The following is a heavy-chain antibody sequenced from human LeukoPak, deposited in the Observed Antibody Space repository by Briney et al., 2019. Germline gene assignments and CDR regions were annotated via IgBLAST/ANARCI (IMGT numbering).Heavy chain of an antibody. CDR3: ALQSVIDYYYYYMDV. D-gene: IGHD4-11*01. CDR1: GGSISSHY. CDR2: IYYSGST. Sequence: PSETLSLTCTVSGGSISSHYWSWIRQPPGKGLEWIGYIYYSGSTNYNPSLKSRVTISVDTSKNQFSLKLSSVTAAHTAVYYCALQSVIDYYYYYMDVWGKGTTVTVSS. J-gene: IGHJ6*03. V-gene: IGHV4-59*11.